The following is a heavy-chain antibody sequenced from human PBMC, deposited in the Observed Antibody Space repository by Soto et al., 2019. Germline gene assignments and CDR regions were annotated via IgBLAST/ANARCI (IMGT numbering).Heavy chain of an antibody. V-gene: IGHV4-31*03. D-gene: IGHD3-22*01. CDR3: ARDRGYYDSSGYFDY. CDR2: IYYSGST. J-gene: IGHJ4*02. Sequence: PSETLSLTCTVSGGSISSGGYYWSWIRQHPGKGLEWIGYIYYSGSTYYNPSLKSRVTISVDTSKNQFSLKLSSVTAADTAVYYCARDRGYYDSSGYFDYWGQGTLVTVSS. CDR1: GGSISSGGYY.